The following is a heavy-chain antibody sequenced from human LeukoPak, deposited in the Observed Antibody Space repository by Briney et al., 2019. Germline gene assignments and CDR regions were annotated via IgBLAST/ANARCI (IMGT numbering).Heavy chain of an antibody. Sequence: TGGSLRLSCAASGFTFSSYSMNWVRQAPGKGLEWVSAISGSGGSTYYADSVKGRFTISRDNSKNTLYLQMNSLRAEDTAVYYCAAKGPYCSSTSCYSYWGQGTLVTVSS. CDR1: GFTFSSYS. D-gene: IGHD2-2*01. V-gene: IGHV3-23*01. CDR2: ISGSGGST. J-gene: IGHJ4*02. CDR3: AAKGPYCSSTSCYSY.